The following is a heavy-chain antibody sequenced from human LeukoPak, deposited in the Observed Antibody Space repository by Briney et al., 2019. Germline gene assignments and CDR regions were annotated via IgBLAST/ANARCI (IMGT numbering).Heavy chain of an antibody. Sequence: SETLSLTCTVSGGSVSSGSYYWSWIRHPPGKGLEWIGYIYYSGSTNYNPSLKSRVTISVDTSKNQFSLKLSSVTAADTAVYYCAKVVYSSMLHWGQGTLVTASS. D-gene: IGHD6-13*01. J-gene: IGHJ4*02. CDR2: IYYSGST. CDR3: AKVVYSSMLH. CDR1: GGSVSSGSYY. V-gene: IGHV4-61*01.